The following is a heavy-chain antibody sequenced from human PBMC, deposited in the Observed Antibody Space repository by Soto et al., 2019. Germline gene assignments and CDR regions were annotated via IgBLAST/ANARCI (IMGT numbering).Heavy chain of an antibody. Sequence: GGSLRLSCAASGFTFSSYGMHWVRQAPGKGLEWVAVIWYVGSNKYHVDSGKGELTISRENSKNTMYVQMNRLRDDDTAVYYCARDSELESGIIHPPHFDYWGHGTLVTVSS. J-gene: IGHJ4*01. CDR2: IWYVGSNK. CDR1: GFTFSSYG. V-gene: IGHV3-33*01. CDR3: ARDSELESGIIHPPHFDY. D-gene: IGHD1-1*01.